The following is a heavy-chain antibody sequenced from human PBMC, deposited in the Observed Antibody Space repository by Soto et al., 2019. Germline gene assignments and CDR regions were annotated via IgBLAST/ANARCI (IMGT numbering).Heavy chain of an antibody. V-gene: IGHV4-59*01. D-gene: IGHD6-6*01. Sequence: SETLSLTCTVSGGSISSYYWIWIRQPPGKGLEWIGYIYYSGSTNYNPSLKSRVTISVDTSKNQFSLKLSSVTAADTAVYYCARDRPGLAASPSYYYMAVWGKGTTVTVSS. CDR1: GGSISSYY. CDR3: ARDRPGLAASPSYYYMAV. J-gene: IGHJ6*03. CDR2: IYYSGST.